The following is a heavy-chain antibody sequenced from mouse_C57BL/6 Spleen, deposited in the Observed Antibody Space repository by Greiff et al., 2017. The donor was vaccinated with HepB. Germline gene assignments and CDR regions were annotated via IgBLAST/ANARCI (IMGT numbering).Heavy chain of an antibody. CDR2: IDPSDSYT. CDR3: ASAVGSSFAY. Sequence: QVHVKQPGAELVMPGASVKLSCKASGYTFTSYWMHWVKQRPGQGLEWIGEIDPSDSYTNYNQKFKGKSTLTVDKSSSTAYMQLSSLTSEDSAVYYCASAVGSSFAYWGQGTLVTVSA. D-gene: IGHD1-3*01. CDR1: GYTFTSYW. J-gene: IGHJ3*01. V-gene: IGHV1-69*01.